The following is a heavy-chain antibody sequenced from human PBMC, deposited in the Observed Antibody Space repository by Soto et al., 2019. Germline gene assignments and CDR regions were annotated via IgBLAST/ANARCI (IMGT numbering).Heavy chain of an antibody. J-gene: IGHJ6*02. CDR3: AMVDVYVTPSPQDV. D-gene: IGHD3-16*01. CDR2: INTYNGNT. CDR1: GYTFTRYG. V-gene: IGHV1-18*01. Sequence: QVQLVQSGAEVKNPGASVKVSCKASGYTFTRYGIGWARQAPGQGLEWMGWINTYNGNTNYAQTVQGRVTLTTDTATSTADMELSSLRSNDTAIYYCAMVDVYVTPSPQDVWGQGTTVIVSS.